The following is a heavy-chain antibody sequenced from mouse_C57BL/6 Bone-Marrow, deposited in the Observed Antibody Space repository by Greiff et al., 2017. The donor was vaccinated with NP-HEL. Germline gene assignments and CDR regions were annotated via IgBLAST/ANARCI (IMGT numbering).Heavy chain of an antibody. J-gene: IGHJ1*03. CDR3: ARDGYPWYFDV. D-gene: IGHD2-3*01. V-gene: IGHV1-80*01. Sequence: QVQLKQSGAELVKPGASVKISCKASGYAFSSYWMNWVKQRPGKGLEWIGQIYPGDGDTNYNGKFKGKATLTADKSSSTAYMQLSSLTSEDSAVYFCARDGYPWYFDVWGTGTTVTVSS. CDR2: IYPGDGDT. CDR1: GYAFSSYW.